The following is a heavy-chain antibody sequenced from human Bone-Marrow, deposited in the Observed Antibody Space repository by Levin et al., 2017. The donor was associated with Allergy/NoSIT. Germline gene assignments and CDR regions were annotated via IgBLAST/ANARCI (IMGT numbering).Heavy chain of an antibody. J-gene: IGHJ5*02. CDR2: IKQDGSEK. CDR1: GFTCSNYW. V-gene: IGHV3-7*01. CDR3: ARDPDDSYGYRSSNWFDP. Sequence: GESLKISCAASGFTCSNYWMSWVRQAPGKGPEWVANIKQDGSEKYYVDSVKGRFTISRDNGKNSLYLLMNSLRAEDTAIYYCARDPDDSYGYRSSNWFDPWGQGTLVTVSS. D-gene: IGHD5-18*01.